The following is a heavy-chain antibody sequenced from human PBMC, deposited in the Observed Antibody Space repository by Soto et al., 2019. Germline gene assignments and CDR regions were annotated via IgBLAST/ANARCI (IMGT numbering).Heavy chain of an antibody. CDR3: ARETVT. Sequence: QVQLQESGPGLVKPSQTLSLTCTVSGGSISRVGYFWNWIRQHPGKGLEWIGYIYYPGTTYYNSSITSRFTISVDTYKNPFSLKPSSVTDADTAVYYCARETVTWGQGTLVSVSS. D-gene: IGHD4-4*01. J-gene: IGHJ4*02. CDR1: GGSISRVGYF. CDR2: IYYPGTT. V-gene: IGHV4-31*03.